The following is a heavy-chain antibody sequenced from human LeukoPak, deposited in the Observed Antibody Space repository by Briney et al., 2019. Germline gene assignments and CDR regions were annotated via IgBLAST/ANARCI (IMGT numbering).Heavy chain of an antibody. D-gene: IGHD3-10*01. Sequence: PGGSLRLSCTASGFTFSAYWMHWVRQAPGKGLVWVSHINPDGTTTTYADSVKGRFTISRDNAKNTLFLQMNSLTAEDTAVYYCARDSPRSGSYYFDYWGQGTLVIVSS. CDR1: GFTFSAYW. V-gene: IGHV3-74*01. J-gene: IGHJ4*02. CDR2: INPDGTTT. CDR3: ARDSPRSGSYYFDY.